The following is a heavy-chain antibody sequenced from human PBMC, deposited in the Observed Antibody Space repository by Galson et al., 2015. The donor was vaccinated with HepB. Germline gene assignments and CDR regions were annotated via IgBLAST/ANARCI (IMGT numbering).Heavy chain of an antibody. CDR1: GFNVSSNY. CDR2: IYSGGST. V-gene: IGHV3-66*01. D-gene: IGHD5/OR15-5a*01. J-gene: IGHJ6*02. Sequence: SLRLSCAASGFNVSSNYINWVRQAPGKGLEWVSVIYSGGSTYYADSVPGRFIISRDTSKNTLYLQMNSLRAEDTSLYYCARGLLRVYYFYYAMDVWGQGTTVTVSS. CDR3: ARGLLRVYYFYYAMDV.